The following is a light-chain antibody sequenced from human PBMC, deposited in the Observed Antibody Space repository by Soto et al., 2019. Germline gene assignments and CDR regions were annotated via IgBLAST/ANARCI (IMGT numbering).Light chain of an antibody. Sequence: EILLTQSPATLSLSPGERATLSCRASQSVRSSLAWYQQKPGQAPRLLIYDASTRATGIPGRFSGSGSGTDFTLTISNLEPEDFAVYYCQHYGNSPPMYTFGQGTKLEVK. CDR1: QSVRSS. CDR3: QHYGNSPPMYT. J-gene: IGKJ2*01. V-gene: IGKV3-11*01. CDR2: DAS.